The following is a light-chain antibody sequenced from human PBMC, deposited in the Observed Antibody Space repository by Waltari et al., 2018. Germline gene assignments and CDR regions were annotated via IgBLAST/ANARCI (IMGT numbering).Light chain of an antibody. V-gene: IGKV3-20*01. CDR3: QQYGSSRQT. Sequence: VLTQSPATLSLSSAERAALPCRASQSVSSSYFSWYQQKPGQAPRLLIYGASSRATGIPDRFSGSGSGTDFTLTISRLEPEDFAVYYCQQYGSSRQTFGQGTKVDIK. J-gene: IGKJ1*01. CDR1: QSVSSSY. CDR2: GAS.